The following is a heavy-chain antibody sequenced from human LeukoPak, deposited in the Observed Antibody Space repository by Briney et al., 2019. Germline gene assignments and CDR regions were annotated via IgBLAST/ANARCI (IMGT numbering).Heavy chain of an antibody. CDR1: GFTFSDYY. V-gene: IGHV3-11*01. CDR2: ISSSGSTI. CDR3: ARLYYYDSSGYYNDY. Sequence: GGSPRLSCAASGFTFSDYYMSWIRQAPGKGLEWVSYISSSGSTIYYADSVKGRFTISRANAKNSLDLQMNSVRDEDTAVYYCARLYYYDSSGYYNDYWGQGTLVTVSS. D-gene: IGHD3-22*01. J-gene: IGHJ4*02.